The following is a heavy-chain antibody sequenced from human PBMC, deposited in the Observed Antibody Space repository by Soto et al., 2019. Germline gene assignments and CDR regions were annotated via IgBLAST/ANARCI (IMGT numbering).Heavy chain of an antibody. J-gene: IGHJ1*01. Sequence: EVQLVESGGGLVKPGGSLRLSCAASGFTFSSYSMNWVRQAPGKGLEWVSSISSSSSYIYYADSVKGRFTISRDNAENSLYLQMNSLRAEDTAVYYCAREAGYCSGGSCYTGYFQHWGQGTLVTVSS. CDR1: GFTFSSYS. V-gene: IGHV3-21*01. CDR3: AREAGYCSGGSCYTGYFQH. D-gene: IGHD2-15*01. CDR2: ISSSSSYI.